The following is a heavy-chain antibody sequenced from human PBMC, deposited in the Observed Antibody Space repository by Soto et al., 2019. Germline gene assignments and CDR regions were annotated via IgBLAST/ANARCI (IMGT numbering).Heavy chain of an antibody. CDR2: TAYDESEK. V-gene: IGHV3-30*18. CDR1: GFTFSSYG. CDR3: AKNDDSFDY. Sequence: TGGSLRLSCVASGFTFSSYGMHWVRQAAGKGLEWVAVTAYDESEKYYADSVKGRFTISRDNSRNMLFLQMNSLRPEDTAVYDCAKNDDSFDYWGQGTLVTVSS. J-gene: IGHJ4*02.